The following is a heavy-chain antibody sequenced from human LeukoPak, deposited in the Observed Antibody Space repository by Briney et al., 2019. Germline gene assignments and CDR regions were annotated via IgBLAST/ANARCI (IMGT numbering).Heavy chain of an antibody. CDR1: GFSFSSHG. CDR2: IIGGAGST. CDR3: AHGAMYQLDY. Sequence: GGTLRLSCAASGFSFSSHGMSWVRQAPGKGLEWVSGIIGGAGSTYYADSVKGRFTISGDNSKNTLFLQMNRLRAEDTAVYYCAHGAMYQLDYWGQGTLVTVSS. J-gene: IGHJ4*02. V-gene: IGHV3-23*01. D-gene: IGHD2-2*01.